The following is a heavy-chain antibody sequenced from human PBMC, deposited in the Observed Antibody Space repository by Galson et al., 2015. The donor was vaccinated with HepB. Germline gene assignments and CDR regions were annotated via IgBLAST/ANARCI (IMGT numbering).Heavy chain of an antibody. V-gene: IGHV3-23*01. CDR3: AKGAYYYDSSGYYYFDY. D-gene: IGHD3-22*01. CDR1: GFTFSSYD. CDR2: ISGSGGST. Sequence: SLRLSCAAYGFTFSSYDMSWVRQAPGKGLEWVSAISGSGGSTYYADSVKGRFTISRDNSKNTLYLQMNSLRAEDTAVYYCAKGAYYYDSSGYYYFDYWGQGTLVTVSS. J-gene: IGHJ4*02.